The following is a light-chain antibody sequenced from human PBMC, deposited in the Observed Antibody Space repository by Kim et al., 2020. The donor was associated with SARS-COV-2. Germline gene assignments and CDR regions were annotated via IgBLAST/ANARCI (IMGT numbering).Light chain of an antibody. J-gene: IGLJ2*01. Sequence: AQRETASLTCGGSTLGSKPLPWYHQRPGQAPVLVIYYNVDRPSGIPERFSGSNSGNTATLSISKVEAGDEADYYCQVWDDGTAHVVFGGGTQLTVL. V-gene: IGLV3-21*04. CDR3: QVWDDGTAHVV. CDR1: TLGSKP. CDR2: YNV.